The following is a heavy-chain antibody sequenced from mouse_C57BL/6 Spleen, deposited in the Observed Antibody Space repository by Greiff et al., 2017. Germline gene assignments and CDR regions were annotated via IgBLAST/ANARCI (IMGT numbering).Heavy chain of an antibody. V-gene: IGHV1-58*01. J-gene: IGHJ4*01. D-gene: IGHD2-4*01. Sequence: VHVKQSGAELVRPGSSVKMSCKTSGYTFTSYGINWVKQRPGQGLEWIGYIYIGNGYTEYNEKFKGKATLTSDTSSSTAYMQLSSLTSEDSAIYFGGRKGYDYDVNYAMDYWGQGTSVTVSS. CDR1: GYTFTSYG. CDR3: GRKGYDYDVNYAMDY. CDR2: IYIGNGYT.